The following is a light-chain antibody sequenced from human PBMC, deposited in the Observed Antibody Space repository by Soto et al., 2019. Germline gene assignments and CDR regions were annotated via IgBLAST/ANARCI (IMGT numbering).Light chain of an antibody. CDR2: KAS. CDR1: QSISSW. J-gene: IGKJ1*01. Sequence: DIQMTQSPSTLSASVGDRVTITCRASQSISSWLAWYQQKPGKAPKLLIYKASSLESGVPSRFSGGGSGTEFTLTISTLQPDDFATYYCQLYNSYSWTFGQGTKVEIK. V-gene: IGKV1-5*03. CDR3: QLYNSYSWT.